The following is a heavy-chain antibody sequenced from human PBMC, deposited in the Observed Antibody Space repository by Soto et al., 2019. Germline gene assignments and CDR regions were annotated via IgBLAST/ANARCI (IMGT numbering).Heavy chain of an antibody. D-gene: IGHD2-8*01. V-gene: IGHV4-30-4*01. CDR2: ISFSGST. Sequence: SETLSLTCTVSGGSISNADYYWTWIRQPPGKALEWIGYISFSGSTYYNPSLKGRITMSVDTSKDQFSLKLSSVTAADTAVYYCAREGCTDGVCYSGWFDPWGQGTLVTVSS. CDR3: AREGCTDGVCYSGWFDP. J-gene: IGHJ5*02. CDR1: GGSISNADYY.